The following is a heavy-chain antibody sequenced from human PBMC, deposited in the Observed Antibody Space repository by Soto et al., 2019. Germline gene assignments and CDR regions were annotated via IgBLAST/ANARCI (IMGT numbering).Heavy chain of an antibody. CDR1: GFTFRSYS. V-gene: IGHV3-48*02. CDR3: AREGWPLLQTGMDV. Sequence: GSLRLSCAASGFTFRSYSMNWVRQAPGKGLEWVSYISSSNRTINYADSVKGRFIISRDNAKNSLYLQMHSLRDEDTAVYYCAREGWPLLQTGMDVWGQGTTVTVSS. CDR2: ISSSNRTI. J-gene: IGHJ6*02. D-gene: IGHD2-15*01.